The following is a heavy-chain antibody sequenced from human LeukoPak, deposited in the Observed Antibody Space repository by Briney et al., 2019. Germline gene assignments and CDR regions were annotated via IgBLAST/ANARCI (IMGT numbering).Heavy chain of an antibody. CDR3: VRDNNWGFDY. V-gene: IGHV3-30*02. Sequence: GGSLRLSCAASGFTFSIYGMHWVRQAPGKGLEWVSFITYDGSNKNYADSVKGRFTISRDNSKNTLYVQMNSLRVEDTAVYYCVRDNNWGFDYWGQGTLATVSS. CDR1: GFTFSIYG. CDR2: ITYDGSNK. D-gene: IGHD7-27*01. J-gene: IGHJ4*02.